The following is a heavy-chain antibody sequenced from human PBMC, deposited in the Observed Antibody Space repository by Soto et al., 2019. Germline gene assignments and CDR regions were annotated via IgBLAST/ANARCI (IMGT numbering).Heavy chain of an antibody. CDR3: AKNGGGDWEDAFDI. CDR1: GFTFSSYG. CDR2: ISYDGSNK. Sequence: PGGSLRLSCAASGFTFSSYGMHWVRQAPGKGLEWVAVISYDGSNKYYADSVKGRFTISRDNSKNTLYLQMNSLRAEDTAVYYCAKNGGGDWEDAFDIWGQGTMVTVSS. V-gene: IGHV3-30*18. D-gene: IGHD2-21*02. J-gene: IGHJ3*02.